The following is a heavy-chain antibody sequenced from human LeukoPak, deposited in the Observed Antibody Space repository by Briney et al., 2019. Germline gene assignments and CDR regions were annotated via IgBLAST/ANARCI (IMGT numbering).Heavy chain of an antibody. Sequence: SETLSLTCTVSGGSISSYYWSWIRQPPGKGLEWIGYIYYSGSTNYNPSLKSRVTISVDTSKNQFSLKLSSVTAADTAVYYCARGQYLRRRTMVRGPRVGDAFDIWGQGTMVTVSS. J-gene: IGHJ3*02. V-gene: IGHV4-59*12. CDR1: GGSISSYY. CDR2: IYYSGST. CDR3: ARGQYLRRRTMVRGPRVGDAFDI. D-gene: IGHD3-10*01.